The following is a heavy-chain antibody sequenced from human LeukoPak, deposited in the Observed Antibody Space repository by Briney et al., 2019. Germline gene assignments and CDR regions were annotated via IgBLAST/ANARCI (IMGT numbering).Heavy chain of an antibody. CDR1: GFIFDDYG. D-gene: IGHD4-17*01. Sequence: GGSLRLSCAAPGFIFDDYGMNWVRQAPGKGLEWVSAIRANAGSTYYADSVKGRFTISRDSSKNTLYLQMNSLRAEDTAVYYCAKNYGDYVSSRFDCWGQGTLVTVSS. J-gene: IGHJ4*02. V-gene: IGHV3-23*01. CDR3: AKNYGDYVSSRFDC. CDR2: IRANAGST.